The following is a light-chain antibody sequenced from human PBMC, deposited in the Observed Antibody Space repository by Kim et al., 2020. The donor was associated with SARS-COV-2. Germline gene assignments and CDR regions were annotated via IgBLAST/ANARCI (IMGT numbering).Light chain of an antibody. Sequence: GTTVTSYCIRSSGSIVNTYVQWFQQRPGSAPTPVIYEDIRRPSGVPDRFSGSIDSSSNSASLTISGLKTEDEADYYCQSYDTSWVFGGGTQLTVL. CDR3: QSYDTSWV. J-gene: IGLJ3*02. CDR1: SGSIVNTY. CDR2: EDI. V-gene: IGLV6-57*03.